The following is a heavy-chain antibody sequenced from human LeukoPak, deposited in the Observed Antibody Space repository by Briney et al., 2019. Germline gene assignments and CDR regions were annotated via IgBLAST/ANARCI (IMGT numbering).Heavy chain of an antibody. V-gene: IGHV4-39*01. CDR2: IYYSGST. D-gene: IGHD6-13*01. J-gene: IGHJ5*02. CDR1: GGSISSSSYY. CDR3: ARRMDGSSWYGGTWFDP. Sequence: SETLSLTCTVSGGSISSSSYYWGWIRQPPGKGLEWIGSIYYSGSTYYNPSLKSRVTISVDTSKNQFSLKLSSVTAADTAVYYCARRMDGSSWYGGTWFDPWGQGTLVTVSS.